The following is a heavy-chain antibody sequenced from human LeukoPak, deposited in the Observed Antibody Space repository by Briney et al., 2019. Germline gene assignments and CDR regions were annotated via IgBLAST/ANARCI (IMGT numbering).Heavy chain of an antibody. CDR3: ATDGDCGGDCYRAS. Sequence: RASVKVSCKVSGYTLTELSMHWVGQAPGKGLEWMGGFDPEDGETIYAQKFQGRVTMTEDTSTDTAYMELSSLRSEDTAVYYCATDGDCGGDCYRASWGQGTLVTVSS. V-gene: IGHV1-24*01. CDR1: GYTLTELS. J-gene: IGHJ4*02. CDR2: FDPEDGET. D-gene: IGHD2-21*02.